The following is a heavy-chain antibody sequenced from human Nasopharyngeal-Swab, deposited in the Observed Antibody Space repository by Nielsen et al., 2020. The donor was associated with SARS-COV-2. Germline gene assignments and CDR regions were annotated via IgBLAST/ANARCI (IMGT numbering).Heavy chain of an antibody. CDR1: GFTFSSYA. D-gene: IGHD6-13*01. V-gene: IGHV3-30-3*01. Sequence: SLKISCAASGFTFSSYAMHWVRQAPGKGLEWVAVISYDGSNKYYADSVKGRFTISRDNSKNTLYLQMNSLRAEDTAVYYCARDAMYSSSWYLGYYYYYGMDVWGQGTTVTVSS. CDR3: ARDAMYSSSWYLGYYYYYGMDV. J-gene: IGHJ6*02. CDR2: ISYDGSNK.